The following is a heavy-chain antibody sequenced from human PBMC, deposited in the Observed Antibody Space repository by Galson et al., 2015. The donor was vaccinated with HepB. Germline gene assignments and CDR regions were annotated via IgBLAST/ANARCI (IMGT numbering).Heavy chain of an antibody. Sequence: SLRLSCAASGFTFSSYGTHWVRQAPGKGLEWVAVIWYDGSNKYYADSVKGRFTISRDNSKNTLYLQMNSLRAEDTAVYYCARGGGYSYGLTLNDAFDIWGQGTMVTVSS. J-gene: IGHJ3*02. V-gene: IGHV3-33*08. D-gene: IGHD5-18*01. CDR3: ARGGGYSYGLTLNDAFDI. CDR1: GFTFSSYG. CDR2: IWYDGSNK.